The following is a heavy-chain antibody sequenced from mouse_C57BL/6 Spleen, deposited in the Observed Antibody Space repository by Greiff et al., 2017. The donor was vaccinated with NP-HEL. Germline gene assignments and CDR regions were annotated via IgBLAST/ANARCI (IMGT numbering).Heavy chain of an antibody. CDR1: GYTFTSYW. CDR2: IHPNSGST. J-gene: IGHJ1*03. CDR3: ARREVDVIYWYFDD. D-gene: IGHD1-1*01. Sequence: VQLQQPGAELVKPGASVKLSCKASGYTFTSYWMHWVKQRPGQGLEWIGMIHPNSGSTNYNEKFKSKATLTVDKSSSTAYMQLSSLTSEDSAVYYCARREVDVIYWYFDDWGTGTTVTVSS. V-gene: IGHV1-64*01.